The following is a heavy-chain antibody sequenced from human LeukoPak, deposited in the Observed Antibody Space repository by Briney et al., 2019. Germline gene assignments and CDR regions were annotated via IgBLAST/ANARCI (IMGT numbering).Heavy chain of an antibody. Sequence: SETLSLTCTVSGGSISSGSYYWSWIRQPAGKGLEWIGRIYTSGSTNYNPSLKSRVTISVDTSKNQFSLKLSSVTAADTAVYYCARRSSGNWFDPWGQGTLVTVSS. J-gene: IGHJ5*02. CDR3: ARRSSGNWFDP. CDR1: GGSISSGSYY. CDR2: IYTSGST. V-gene: IGHV4-61*02. D-gene: IGHD6-25*01.